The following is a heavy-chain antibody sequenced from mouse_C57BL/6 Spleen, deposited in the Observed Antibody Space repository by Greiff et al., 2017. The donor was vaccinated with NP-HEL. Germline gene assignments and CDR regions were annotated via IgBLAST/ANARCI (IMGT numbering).Heavy chain of an antibody. J-gene: IGHJ4*01. Sequence: VQLQQSGPELVKPGASVKLSCKASGYTFTSYDINWVKQRPGQGLEWIGWIYPRDGSTKYNEKFKGKATLTVDTSSSTAYMELHSLTSEDSAVYFCARGGSSSLYAMDYWGQGTSVTVSS. V-gene: IGHV1-85*01. CDR3: ARGGSSSLYAMDY. D-gene: IGHD1-1*01. CDR1: GYTFTSYD. CDR2: IYPRDGST.